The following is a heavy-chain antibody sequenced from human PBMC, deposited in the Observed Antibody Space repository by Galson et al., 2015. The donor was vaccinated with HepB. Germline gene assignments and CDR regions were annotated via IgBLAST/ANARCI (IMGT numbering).Heavy chain of an antibody. CDR1: GFSLNTSGMC. J-gene: IGHJ4*02. CDR2: IDWDDDT. Sequence: PALVKPTQTLTLTCTFSGFSLNTSGMCVTWIRQPPGKALEWLARIDWDDDTYYNTFLKTRLTISKDTSKNQVVLTMTNMDPVDTATYFCARTTYYYNNGNFSRYFDYWGLGILVTVSS. CDR3: ARTTYYYNNGNFSRYFDY. V-gene: IGHV2-70*11. D-gene: IGHD3-10*01.